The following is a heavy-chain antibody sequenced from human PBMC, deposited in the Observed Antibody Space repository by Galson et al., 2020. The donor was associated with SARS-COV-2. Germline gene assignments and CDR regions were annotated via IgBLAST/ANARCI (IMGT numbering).Heavy chain of an antibody. CDR2: INPNSGGT. CDR3: ARDLGYYYDSSGYPLDAFDI. D-gene: IGHD3-22*01. V-gene: IGHV1-2*02. CDR1: GYTFTGYY. J-gene: IGHJ3*02. Sequence: ASVKVSCKASGYTFTGYYMHWVRQAPGQGLEWMGWINPNSGGTNYAQKFQGRVTMTRDTSISTAYMELSRLRSDDTAVCYCARDLGYYYDSSGYPLDAFDIWGQGTMVTVSS.